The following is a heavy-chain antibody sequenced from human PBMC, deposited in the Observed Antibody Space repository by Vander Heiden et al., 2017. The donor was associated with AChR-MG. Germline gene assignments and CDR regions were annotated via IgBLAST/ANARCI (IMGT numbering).Heavy chain of an antibody. J-gene: IGHJ2*01. CDR2: ISWNSGSI. CDR1: GFTFDDYA. CDR3: AKNRAAAGPANWYFDL. D-gene: IGHD6-13*01. V-gene: IGHV3-9*01. Sequence: EVQLVESGGGLVQPGRSLRLSCAAPGFTFDDYAMHWVRQAAGEGLEWGAGISWNSGSIGYADSVKGRFTISRDNAKNSLYLQMNSLRAEDTALYYCAKNRAAAGPANWYFDLWGRGTLVTVSS.